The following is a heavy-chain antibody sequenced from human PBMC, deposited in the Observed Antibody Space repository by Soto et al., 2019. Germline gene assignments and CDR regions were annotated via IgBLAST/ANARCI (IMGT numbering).Heavy chain of an antibody. CDR3: AGVGVVVAARYYYYGMDV. Sequence: QVQLVQSGAEVKKPGASVKVSCKASGYTFTSYDINWVRQATGQGLEWMGWMNPNSGNTGYAQKFQGRVTMTRNTSISNAYMGLGSLGSEDTAVYYWAGVGVVVAARYYYYGMDVWGQGTTVTVSS. D-gene: IGHD2-15*01. J-gene: IGHJ6*02. V-gene: IGHV1-8*01. CDR1: GYTFTSYD. CDR2: MNPNSGNT.